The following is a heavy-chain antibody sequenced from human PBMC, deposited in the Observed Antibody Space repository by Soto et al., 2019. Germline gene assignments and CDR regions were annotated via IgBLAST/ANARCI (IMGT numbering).Heavy chain of an antibody. V-gene: IGHV1-18*01. CDR3: ARGGVWGSARQYDFWSGYSRYYYGMDV. D-gene: IGHD3-3*01. CDR2: ISAYNGNT. Sequence: WASVKVSCKASGYTFTSYGISWVRQAPGQGLEWMGWISAYNGNTNYAQKLQGRVTMTTDTSTSTAYMELRSLRSDDTAVYYCARGGVWGSARQYDFWSGYSRYYYGMDVWGQGTTVTVSS. J-gene: IGHJ6*02. CDR1: GYTFTSYG.